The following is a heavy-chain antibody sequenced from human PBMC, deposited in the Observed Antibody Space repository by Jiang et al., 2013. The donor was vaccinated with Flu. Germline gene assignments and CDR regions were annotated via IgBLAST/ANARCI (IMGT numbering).Heavy chain of an antibody. CDR1: GDSVSSKSAT. V-gene: IGHV6-1*01. CDR3: ARVELTTIMKWFDP. J-gene: IGHJ5*02. CDR2: TYYRSQWYS. D-gene: IGHD5-24*01. Sequence: GPGLVKPSQTLSLTCAISGDSVSSKSATWNWIRQSPSRGLEWLGRTYYRSQWYSDYAVSVRSRITINPDTSKNRFSLQLNSVTPEDTAVYYCARVELTTIMKWFDPWGQGTLVTVSS.